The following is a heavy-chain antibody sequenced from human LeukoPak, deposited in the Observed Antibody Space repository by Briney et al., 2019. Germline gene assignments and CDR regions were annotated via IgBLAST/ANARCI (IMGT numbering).Heavy chain of an antibody. Sequence: SETLSLTCTVSGGSIGSSDYYWSCIRQPPGKGLECIGYIFYSGSTHYNPSLRSRVTISVDTSKHQFSLRLSSVTAADTAVYYCARDSVAAIGTGFYYYGMDVWGQGTTVTVSS. V-gene: IGHV4-30-4*01. D-gene: IGHD1-1*01. CDR2: IFYSGST. J-gene: IGHJ6*02. CDR3: ARDSVAAIGTGFYYYGMDV. CDR1: GGSIGSSDYY.